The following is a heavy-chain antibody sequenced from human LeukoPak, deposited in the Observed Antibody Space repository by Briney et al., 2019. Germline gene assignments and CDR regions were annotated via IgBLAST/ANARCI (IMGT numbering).Heavy chain of an antibody. CDR3: ARVSPYCSSTSCYKGFDP. CDR2: IWDDGSNK. CDR1: GFTFSSYG. Sequence: GRSLRLSCAASGFTFSSYGMHWVRQAPGKGLEWVAVIWDDGSNKYYADSVKGRFTISRDNSKNTLYLQMNSLRAEDTAVYYCARVSPYCSSTSCYKGFDPWGQGTLVTVSS. V-gene: IGHV3-33*01. J-gene: IGHJ5*02. D-gene: IGHD2-2*02.